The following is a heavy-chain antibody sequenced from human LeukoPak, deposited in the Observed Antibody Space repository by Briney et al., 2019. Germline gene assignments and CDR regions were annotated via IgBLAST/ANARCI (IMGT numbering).Heavy chain of an antibody. D-gene: IGHD5-18*01. V-gene: IGHV1-69*05. Sequence: SVKVSCKASGSTFSTYAITWVRQAPGQGLEWMGGIIPIFGTANYAQKFQDRVTITTDASTSTVYMELTSLRSEDTAVYYCARTPQHSYYYYNMDVWGKGTTVTVAS. CDR2: IIPIFGTA. CDR3: ARTPQHSYYYYNMDV. J-gene: IGHJ6*03. CDR1: GSTFSTYA.